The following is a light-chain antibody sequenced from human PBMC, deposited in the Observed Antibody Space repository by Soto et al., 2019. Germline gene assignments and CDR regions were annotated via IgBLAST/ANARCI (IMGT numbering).Light chain of an antibody. CDR3: QQFSSPPVFP. CDR1: KSVFKGSNNKDR. CDR2: WPS. Sequence: DIVMTHSPDSLAVSLGERATINCKSSKSVFKGSNNKDRLAWYQQKPGQPPKLLLYWPSTRESGVPDRFSGSGSGIDFTLTSRILQAEDVAIYYCQQFSSPPVFPFGQGTKLEL. J-gene: IGKJ2*01. V-gene: IGKV4-1*01.